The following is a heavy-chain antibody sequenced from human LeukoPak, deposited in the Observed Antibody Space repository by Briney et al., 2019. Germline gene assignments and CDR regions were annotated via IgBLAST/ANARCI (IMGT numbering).Heavy chain of an antibody. J-gene: IGHJ4*02. CDR2: INQDGSEK. CDR3: ARERDGRFFDY. V-gene: IGHV3-7*01. D-gene: IGHD5-24*01. Sequence: QPGGSLKLSCAVSGLTFRSFWMSWVRQAPGKGLEWVANINQDGSEKYFEDSVKGRFTISRDNSKNSLHLQMNTLRAEDTALYYCARERDGRFFDYWGQGTLVTVSS. CDR1: GLTFRSFW.